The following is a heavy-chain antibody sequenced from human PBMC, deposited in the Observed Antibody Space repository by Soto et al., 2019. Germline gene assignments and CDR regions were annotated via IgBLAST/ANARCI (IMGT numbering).Heavy chain of an antibody. CDR1: GFSFSSYG. V-gene: IGHV3-30*18. CDR2: MSYDVTNK. J-gene: IGHJ4*02. CDR3: AKDLRIAVAGTDYFDS. D-gene: IGHD6-19*01. Sequence: QVQLVESGGGVVQPGRSLRLSCAASGFSFSSYGMHWVRQAPGKGLEWVAVMSYDVTNKYYADSVKGRFTISRDNSKNTLYLQMNSLRAEDTAVYYCAKDLRIAVAGTDYFDSWGQGTLVTVSS.